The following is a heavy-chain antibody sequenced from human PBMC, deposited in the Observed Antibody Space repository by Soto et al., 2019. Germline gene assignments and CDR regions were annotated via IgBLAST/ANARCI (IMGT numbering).Heavy chain of an antibody. Sequence: GGSLRLSCAASGFTFSSYAMSWVRQAPGKGLEWVSAISGSGGSTYYADSVKGRFTISRDNSKNTLYLQMNSLRAEDTAVYYYAKPVYGSGSYYNTGFDPWGQGTLVTVSS. J-gene: IGHJ5*02. CDR3: AKPVYGSGSYYNTGFDP. CDR1: GFTFSSYA. CDR2: ISGSGGST. V-gene: IGHV3-23*01. D-gene: IGHD3-10*01.